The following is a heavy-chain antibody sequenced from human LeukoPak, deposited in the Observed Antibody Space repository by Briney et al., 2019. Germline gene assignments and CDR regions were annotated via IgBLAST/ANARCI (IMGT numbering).Heavy chain of an antibody. D-gene: IGHD6-19*01. CDR2: IYYSGST. Sequence: PSETLSLTCTFSGDSISDYYWSWIRQPPGKGLEWIGYIYYSGSTNYIPSLKSRVTISVDTSKNQFSLKLSSVTAADTAVYYCARVLARGMAVAGDAFDIWGQGTMVTVSS. CDR3: ARVLARGMAVAGDAFDI. V-gene: IGHV4-59*01. CDR1: GDSISDYY. J-gene: IGHJ3*02.